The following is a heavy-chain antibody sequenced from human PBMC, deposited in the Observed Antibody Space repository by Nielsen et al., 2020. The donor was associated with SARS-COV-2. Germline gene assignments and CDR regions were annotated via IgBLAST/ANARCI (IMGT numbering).Heavy chain of an antibody. Sequence: SETLSLTCAVYGGSFSGYYWSWIRQPPGKGLEWIGEINHSGSTNYNPSLKSRVTISVDTSKNQFSLKLSSVTAADTAVYYCARWVVVVAATQDYYYYYGMDVWGQGTTVTVSS. D-gene: IGHD2-15*01. CDR1: GGSFSGYY. V-gene: IGHV4-34*01. CDR3: ARWVVVVAATQDYYYYYGMDV. J-gene: IGHJ6*02. CDR2: INHSGST.